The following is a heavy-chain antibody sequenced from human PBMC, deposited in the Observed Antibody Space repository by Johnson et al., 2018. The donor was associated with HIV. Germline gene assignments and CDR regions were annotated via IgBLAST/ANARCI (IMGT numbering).Heavy chain of an antibody. CDR3: ARGGHCGGDCAGAKQALDI. CDR1: GFTFSSYA. D-gene: IGHD2-21*01. Sequence: QVQLVESGGGVVQPGRSLRLSCAASGFTFSSYAMHWVRQAPGKGLEWVAVISYDGSEKYFADSVKGRFTISRDSSKNTLYLQMNSLRAEDTAVYYCARGGHCGGDCAGAKQALDIWGQGTRVTVSS. V-gene: IGHV3-30*04. CDR2: ISYDGSEK. J-gene: IGHJ3*02.